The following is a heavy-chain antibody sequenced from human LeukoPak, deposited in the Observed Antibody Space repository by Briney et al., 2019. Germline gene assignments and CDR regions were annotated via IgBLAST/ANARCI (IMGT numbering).Heavy chain of an antibody. CDR1: GGSFSGYY. Sequence: PSETLSLTCAVYGGSFSGYYWSWIRQPPGKGLEWTGEINHSGSTNYNPSLKSRVTISVDTSKNQFSLKLSSVTAADTAVYYCARARGYSYGYPLDVWGQGTTVTVSS. J-gene: IGHJ6*02. V-gene: IGHV4-34*01. CDR3: ARARGYSYGYPLDV. CDR2: INHSGST. D-gene: IGHD5-18*01.